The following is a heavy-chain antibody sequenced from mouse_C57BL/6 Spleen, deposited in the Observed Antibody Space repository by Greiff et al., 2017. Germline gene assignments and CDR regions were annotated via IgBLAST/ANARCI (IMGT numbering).Heavy chain of an antibody. Sequence: EVQLVESGGGLVKPGGSLKLSCAASGFTFSDYGMHWVRQAPEKGLEWVAYISSGSSTIYYADTVKGRFTISRDNAKNTLFLQMTSLRSEDTAMYYCARLTTVPYAMDYWGQGTSVTVSS. CDR2: ISSGSSTI. V-gene: IGHV5-17*01. D-gene: IGHD1-1*01. J-gene: IGHJ4*01. CDR3: ARLTTVPYAMDY. CDR1: GFTFSDYG.